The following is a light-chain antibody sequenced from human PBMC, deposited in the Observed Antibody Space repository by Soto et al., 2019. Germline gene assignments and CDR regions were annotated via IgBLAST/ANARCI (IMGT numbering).Light chain of an antibody. CDR1: QSVSSSY. J-gene: IGKJ1*01. Sequence: EIVLMQSPGTLSLSPGERATLSCRASQSVSSSYLGWYQQKPGQAPRLLIYGASSRATGIPDRFSGSGSGTDFTLTISRLEPEDFAVYYCQQYGSSPQTFGQGTKVEIK. V-gene: IGKV3-20*01. CDR3: QQYGSSPQT. CDR2: GAS.